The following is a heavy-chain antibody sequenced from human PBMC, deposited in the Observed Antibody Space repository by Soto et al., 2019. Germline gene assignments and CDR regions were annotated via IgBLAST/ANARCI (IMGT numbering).Heavy chain of an antibody. CDR2: IRSKAYGGTT. V-gene: IGHV3-49*04. CDR3: TRAAYDSSGYAFDY. D-gene: IGHD3-22*01. CDR1: GFTFGDYA. J-gene: IGHJ4*02. Sequence: PGGALRLSCTASGFTFGDYAMSWVRQAPGKGLEWVGFIRSKAYGGTTEYAASVKGRFTISRDDSKSIAYLQMNSLKTEDTAVYYCTRAAYDSSGYAFDYWGQGTLVTVSS.